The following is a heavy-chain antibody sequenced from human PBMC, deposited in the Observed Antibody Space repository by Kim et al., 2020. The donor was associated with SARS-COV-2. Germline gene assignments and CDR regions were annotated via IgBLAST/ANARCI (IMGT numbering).Heavy chain of an antibody. CDR3: ARGRLLRYFDWLPTLDY. Sequence: SETLSLTCTVSGGSINNDDYYWTWIRQPPGKGLEWIGYIYYSGGTYYNPSLKSRLTMSVDASENQFSLRLSSVTAADTAVYYCARGRLLRYFDWLPTLDYWGQGTLVTVSS. J-gene: IGHJ4*02. V-gene: IGHV4-30-4*01. CDR2: IYYSGGT. D-gene: IGHD3-9*01. CDR1: GGSINNDDYY.